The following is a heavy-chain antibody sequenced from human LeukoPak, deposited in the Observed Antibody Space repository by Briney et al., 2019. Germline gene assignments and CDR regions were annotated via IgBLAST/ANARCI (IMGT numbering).Heavy chain of an antibody. J-gene: IGHJ5*02. CDR2: MNPNSGNT. D-gene: IGHD3-3*01. Sequence: ASVKVSCKASGYTFTSYDINWVRQATGQGLEWMGWMNPNSGNTGYAQKFQGRVTMTRNTSISTAYMELSSLRSEDTAVYYCARGVSDFWSGYRGAGPPSNWFDPWGQGTLVTVSS. V-gene: IGHV1-8*01. CDR1: GYTFTSYD. CDR3: ARGVSDFWSGYRGAGPPSNWFDP.